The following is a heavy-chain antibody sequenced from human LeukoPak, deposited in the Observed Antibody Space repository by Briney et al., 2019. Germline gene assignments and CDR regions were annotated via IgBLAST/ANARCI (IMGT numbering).Heavy chain of an antibody. J-gene: IGHJ4*02. CDR3: AKYCSSTSCYPFDY. V-gene: IGHV3-21*06. CDR2: ISSNSNYI. CDR1: GLTFSSYN. Sequence: GGSLRLSCAASGLTFSSYNMNWVRQAPGKGLEWVSSISSNSNYIYYTESVKGRFTISRDNAKNSLYLQMNSLRAEDTAVYYCAKYCSSTSCYPFDYWGQGTLVTVSS. D-gene: IGHD2-2*01.